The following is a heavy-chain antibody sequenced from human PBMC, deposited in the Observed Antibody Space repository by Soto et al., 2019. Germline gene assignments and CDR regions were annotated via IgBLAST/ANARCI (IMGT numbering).Heavy chain of an antibody. CDR3: ARGDGFIGPSD. CDR1: GGSISSGYYY. J-gene: IGHJ4*02. D-gene: IGHD2-15*01. V-gene: IGHV4-30-4*01. CDR2: IYYSGST. Sequence: SETLSLTCTVSGGSISSGYYYWSWIRQPPGKDLEWIGYIYYSGSTYYNPSLQSRVTISVDTSKNQFSLKLSSVTAADTAVYYCARGDGFIGPSDWGQGTLVTVSS.